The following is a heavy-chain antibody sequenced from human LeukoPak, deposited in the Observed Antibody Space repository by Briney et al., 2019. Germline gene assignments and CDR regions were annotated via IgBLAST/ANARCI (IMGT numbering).Heavy chain of an antibody. CDR1: GGSISRGSYY. Sequence: TLSLTCTVSGGSISRGSYYWSWIRQPAGKGLEWIGRIYTSGSTNYNPSLKCRVTISVDKSKNQLSLNLISVTAAHTAVYLCARDSGRYSTYFDYWGQGTLVTVSS. D-gene: IGHD1-26*01. V-gene: IGHV4-61*02. CDR2: IYTSGST. CDR3: ARDSGRYSTYFDY. J-gene: IGHJ4*02.